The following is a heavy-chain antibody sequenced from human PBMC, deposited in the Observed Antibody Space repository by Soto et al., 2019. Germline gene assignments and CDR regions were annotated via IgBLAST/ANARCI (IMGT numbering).Heavy chain of an antibody. J-gene: IGHJ6*02. CDR2: IYYSGST. CDR1: GGSVSSGSYY. D-gene: IGHD2-15*01. Sequence: SETLSLTCTVSGGSVSSGSYYWSWIRHPPGKGLEWIGYIYYSGSTNYNPSLKSRVTISVDTSKNQFSLKLSSVTAADTAVYYCARDLAGCSGGSCYSDYYGMDVWGQGTTVTVSS. V-gene: IGHV4-61*01. CDR3: ARDLAGCSGGSCYSDYYGMDV.